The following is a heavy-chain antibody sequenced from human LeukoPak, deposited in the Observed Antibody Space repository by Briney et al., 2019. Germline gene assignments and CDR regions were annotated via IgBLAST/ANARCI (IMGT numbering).Heavy chain of an antibody. CDR3: ARAYDILTGSIYYYYGMDV. V-gene: IGHV1-3*01. Sequence: ASVKVSCKASGYTFTSYAMHWVRQAPGQRLEWMGWINAGNGNTKYSQKFQGRVTITRDTSASTAYMELSSLRSEDTAVYYCARAYDILTGSIYYYYGMDVWGQGTTVTVSS. J-gene: IGHJ6*02. D-gene: IGHD3-9*01. CDR1: GYTFTSYA. CDR2: INAGNGNT.